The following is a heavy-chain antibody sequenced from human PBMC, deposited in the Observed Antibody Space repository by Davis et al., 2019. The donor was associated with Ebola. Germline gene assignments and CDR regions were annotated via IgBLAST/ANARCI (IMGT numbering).Heavy chain of an antibody. D-gene: IGHD3-9*01. V-gene: IGHV3-33*01. Sequence: PGGSLRLSCAVSGLTLAPYGMHWVRQAPGKGLEWVSMLWNDGTTQYYADSVRDRFSISRDISRNLVFLQMNSLRVEDTAVYYCARDYFEGGFGHWGQGTLVTVSP. CDR3: ARDYFEGGFGH. J-gene: IGHJ4*02. CDR2: LWNDGTTQ. CDR1: GLTLAPYG.